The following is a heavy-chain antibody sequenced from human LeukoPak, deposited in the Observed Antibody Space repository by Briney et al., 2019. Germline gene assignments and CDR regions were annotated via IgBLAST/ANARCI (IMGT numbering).Heavy chain of an antibody. CDR2: INHSGST. J-gene: IGHJ4*02. Sequence: SETLSLTCAVYGGSFSGHYWSWIRQPPGKGLEWIGEINHSGSTNYNPSLKSRVTISVDTSKNQFSLKLSSVTAADTAVYYCARASRGYSYGRFDYWGQGTLVTVSS. V-gene: IGHV4-34*01. CDR3: ARASRGYSYGRFDY. CDR1: GGSFSGHY. D-gene: IGHD5-18*01.